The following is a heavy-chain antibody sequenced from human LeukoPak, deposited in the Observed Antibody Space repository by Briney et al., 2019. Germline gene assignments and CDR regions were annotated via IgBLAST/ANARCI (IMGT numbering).Heavy chain of an antibody. J-gene: IGHJ4*02. Sequence: SETLSLTCTVSGDSISNYYWSWLRQPPGKGLEWLGYIYYSGSTKYNHSLKSRVIISVDTSKNQFSLKLSSVTAADTAVYYCARVDPDSSSTLEVFDYWGQGTLVTVSS. V-gene: IGHV4-59*01. CDR1: GDSISNYY. CDR3: ARVDPDSSSTLEVFDY. CDR2: IYYSGST. D-gene: IGHD6-6*01.